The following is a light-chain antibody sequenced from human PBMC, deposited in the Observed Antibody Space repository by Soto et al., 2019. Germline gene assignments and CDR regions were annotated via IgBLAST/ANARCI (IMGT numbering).Light chain of an antibody. CDR2: SNN. J-gene: IGLJ1*01. V-gene: IGLV1-44*01. CDR3: AAWDDSLNGYV. CDR1: SSNIGTNT. Sequence: QSALTQPPSASGTPGQRVTISCSGSSSNIGTNTVNWFQQLPGTAPKLLIYSNNQRPSGVPDRFSGSKSGTSASLAISGRQSDDEADYYCAAWDDSLNGYVFGSGTKVTVL.